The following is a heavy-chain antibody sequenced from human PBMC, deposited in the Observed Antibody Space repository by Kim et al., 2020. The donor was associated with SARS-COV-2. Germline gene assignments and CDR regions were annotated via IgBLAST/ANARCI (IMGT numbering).Heavy chain of an antibody. CDR2: INTNTGNP. V-gene: IGHV7-4-1*02. D-gene: IGHD3-10*01. J-gene: IGHJ5*02. CDR1: GYTFTSYA. Sequence: ASVKVSCKASGYTFTSYAMNWVRQAPGQGLEWMGWINTNTGNPTYAQGFTGRFVFSLDTSVSTAYLQISSLKTEDTAVYYCARGYHMVRGVIRNWFDPWGQGTLVTVSS. CDR3: ARGYHMVRGVIRNWFDP.